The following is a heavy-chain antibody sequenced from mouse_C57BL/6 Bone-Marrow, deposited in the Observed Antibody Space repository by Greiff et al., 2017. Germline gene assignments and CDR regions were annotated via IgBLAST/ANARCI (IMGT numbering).Heavy chain of an antibody. D-gene: IGHD1-1*01. CDR2: IYPGSGST. CDR1: GYTFTSYW. V-gene: IGHV1-55*01. CDR3: ASLYGSSKRGYFDY. J-gene: IGHJ2*01. Sequence: QVQLQQPGAELVKPGASVKMSCKASGYTFTSYWITWVKQRPGQGLEWIGDIYPGSGSTNYNEKFKSKATLTVDTSSSTAYMQLSSLTSEDSAVYYCASLYGSSKRGYFDYWGQGTTLTVSS.